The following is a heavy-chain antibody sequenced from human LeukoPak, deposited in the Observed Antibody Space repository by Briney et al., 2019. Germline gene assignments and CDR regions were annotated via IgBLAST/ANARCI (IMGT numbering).Heavy chain of an antibody. CDR1: GGSISSDY. J-gene: IGHJ4*02. V-gene: IGHV4-59*08. Sequence: SETLSLTCTVSGGSISSDYWSWMRQPPGKGLEWIGYIYYSGTTNYNPSLKSRGTISVDTSKNQFSLKLSSVTAADTAVYYCARTRSSGGSFYYFDYWGQGTLVTVSS. D-gene: IGHD2-15*01. CDR2: IYYSGTT. CDR3: ARTRSSGGSFYYFDY.